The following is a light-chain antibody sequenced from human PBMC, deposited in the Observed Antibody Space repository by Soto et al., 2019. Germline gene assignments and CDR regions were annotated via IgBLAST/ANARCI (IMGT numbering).Light chain of an antibody. Sequence: QSVLTQPPSASGTPGQRVTISCSGSSSNIGRNTVNWYQQFPGTAPKLLIYSNTQRPSGVPDRFSGSKSGTSASLAISGLQSEDEADYFCAAWDDSLTGVVFGGGTKVT. CDR2: SNT. CDR3: AAWDDSLTGVV. V-gene: IGLV1-44*01. J-gene: IGLJ2*01. CDR1: SSNIGRNT.